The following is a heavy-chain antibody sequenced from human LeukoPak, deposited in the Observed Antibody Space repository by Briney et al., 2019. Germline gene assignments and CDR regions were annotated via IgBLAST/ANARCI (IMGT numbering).Heavy chain of an antibody. CDR1: GYTFTSYD. CDR2: MNPNSGNT. V-gene: IGHV1-18*01. Sequence: ASVKVSCKASGYTFTSYDINWVRQATGQGLEWMGWMNPNSGNTNYAQKLQGRVTMTTDTSTSTAYMELRSLRSDDTAVYYCARSEDTYYYDSSGYPFVFDYWGQGTLVTVSS. CDR3: ARSEDTYYYDSSGYPFVFDY. J-gene: IGHJ4*02. D-gene: IGHD3-22*01.